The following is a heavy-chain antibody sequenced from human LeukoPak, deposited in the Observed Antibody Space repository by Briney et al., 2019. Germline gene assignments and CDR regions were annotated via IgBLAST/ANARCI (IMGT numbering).Heavy chain of an antibody. Sequence: PGGSLRLSCAASGFSFRDFWMTCVRQAPGRGLEWVVKIKRGGSVKDYVDCVKGRFTISRDDAKSSLYVQMNSLRDEDMAVYYCARFGYSGWNLEYWGQGTLVTVSS. D-gene: IGHD5-12*01. CDR3: ARFGYSGWNLEY. J-gene: IGHJ4*02. CDR1: GFSFRDFW. CDR2: IKRGGSVK. V-gene: IGHV3-7*01.